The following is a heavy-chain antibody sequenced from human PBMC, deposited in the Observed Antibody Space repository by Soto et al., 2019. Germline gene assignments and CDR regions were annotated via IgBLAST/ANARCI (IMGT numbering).Heavy chain of an antibody. D-gene: IGHD3-10*01. Sequence: GGSLRLSCAASGFTFSNAWMSWVRQAPGKGLEWVGRIKSKTDGGTTDYAAPVKGRFTISRDDSKNTLYLQMNSLKTEDTAVYYCTTFITMVRGVLTYFDYWGQGTLVTVSS. CDR3: TTFITMVRGVLTYFDY. V-gene: IGHV3-15*01. CDR1: GFTFSNAW. CDR2: IKSKTDGGTT. J-gene: IGHJ4*02.